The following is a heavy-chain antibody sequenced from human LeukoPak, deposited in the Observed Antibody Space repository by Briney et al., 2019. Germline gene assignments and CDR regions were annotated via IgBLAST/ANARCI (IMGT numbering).Heavy chain of an antibody. CDR1: GGSFSGYY. J-gene: IGHJ4*02. Sequence: SETLSLTCAVYGGSFSGYYWSWIRQPPGKGLEWIGEINHSGSTYYNPSLKSRVTISVDTSKNQFSLKLSSVTAADTAVYYCARLTSSSSEYFDYWGQGTLVTVSS. CDR3: ARLTSSSSEYFDY. D-gene: IGHD6-6*01. V-gene: IGHV4-34*01. CDR2: INHSGST.